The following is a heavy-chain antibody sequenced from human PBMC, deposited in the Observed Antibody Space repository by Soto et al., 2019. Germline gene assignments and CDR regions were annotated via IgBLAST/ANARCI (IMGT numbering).Heavy chain of an antibody. J-gene: IGHJ2*01. Sequence: QVQLQESGPGLVKPSETLSLTCSVSGGSINISSHYWGWIRQPPGKGLEWIGSIYYSGSTYYNPSLKSRVTIAVDTSKNQFSLKLSSVTAADTAVYYCARHEWVRGYFGLWGRGTLVTVSS. D-gene: IGHD5-12*01. CDR1: GGSINISSHY. CDR3: ARHEWVRGYFGL. CDR2: IYYSGST. V-gene: IGHV4-39*01.